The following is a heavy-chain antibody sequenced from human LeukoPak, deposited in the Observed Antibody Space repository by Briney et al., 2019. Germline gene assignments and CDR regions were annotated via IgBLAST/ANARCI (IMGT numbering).Heavy chain of an antibody. D-gene: IGHD6-19*01. Sequence: GGSLRLSCAASGFIFSSSAMSWVRLAPGKGLEWVSGISASGGTTYYADSVKGRFTISRDNSRNTLYLQMNSLRAEDTAVYYCASRIAVAGTIIPFDYWGQGTLVTVSS. CDR2: ISASGGTT. CDR3: ASRIAVAGTIIPFDY. V-gene: IGHV3-23*01. CDR1: GFIFSSSA. J-gene: IGHJ4*02.